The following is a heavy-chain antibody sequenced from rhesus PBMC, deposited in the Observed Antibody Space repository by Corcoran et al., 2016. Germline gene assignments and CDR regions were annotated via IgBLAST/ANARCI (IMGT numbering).Heavy chain of an antibody. V-gene: IGHV4-169*02. CDR3: ARERDSGSYYGLDS. Sequence: QLQLQESGPGLVKPSETLSVTCAVSGGSTSSSHWSWIRQAPGKGLEWIGDIYGGSGSTSYNPSLKSRVIISIDASKNQFSLKLSSVTAADTAVYYCARERDSGSYYGLDSWGQGVVVTVSS. CDR2: IYGGSGST. CDR1: GGSTSSSH. D-gene: IGHD3-16*01. J-gene: IGHJ6*01.